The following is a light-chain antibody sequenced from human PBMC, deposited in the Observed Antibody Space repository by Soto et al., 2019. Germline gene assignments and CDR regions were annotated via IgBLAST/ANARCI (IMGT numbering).Light chain of an antibody. Sequence: EIVMTQSPATLSVSPGERATLSCRASQSVSSNLAWYQQKPGQAPRLLIYGASTRATGIPARFSGSESGTEFTLTIRSLQSEDFAVYYCQQYNNWPPTFCQGTKVDIK. CDR1: QSVSSN. J-gene: IGKJ1*01. V-gene: IGKV3-15*01. CDR2: GAS. CDR3: QQYNNWPPT.